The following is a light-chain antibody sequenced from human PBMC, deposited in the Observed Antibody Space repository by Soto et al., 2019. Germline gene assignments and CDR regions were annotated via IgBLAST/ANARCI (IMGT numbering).Light chain of an antibody. CDR2: RNN. V-gene: IGLV1-47*01. Sequence: QSVLTQPPAASGTPGQRVTISCYGSSYNIESNFVYWYQQFPGTDPRLLIYRNNQRPSGVPDRFYGSKSGTSASLAISALRSEDESDYYCTVWDDSLRGRLFGGGTKVTVL. CDR3: TVWDDSLRGRL. CDR1: SYNIESNF. J-gene: IGLJ2*01.